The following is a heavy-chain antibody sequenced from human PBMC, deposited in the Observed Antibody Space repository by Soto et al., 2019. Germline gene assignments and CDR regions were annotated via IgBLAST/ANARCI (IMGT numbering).Heavy chain of an antibody. Sequence: PGGSLRLSCAGSGFTFDDHTIHWVRQAPGKGLEWVSLITWDAGSAFYADSVRGRFTISRDNSKNSLYLQMNSLRTEDSALYYCAKEKDRIFDYWGRGTPVTVSS. CDR3: AKEKDRIFDY. V-gene: IGHV3-43*01. J-gene: IGHJ4*02. CDR2: ITWDAGSA. CDR1: GFTFDDHT.